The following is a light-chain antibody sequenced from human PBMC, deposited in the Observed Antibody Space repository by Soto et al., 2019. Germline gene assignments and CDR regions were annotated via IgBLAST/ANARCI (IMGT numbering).Light chain of an antibody. CDR3: QQSYSTHRT. J-gene: IGKJ1*01. V-gene: IGKV1-39*01. Sequence: DIQMTQSPSSLSASVGDRVTMPCRASQNISSYLNWYQQKPGKAPKLLIYAAPSLQNGVPSRFSGSGSGIDFTLTISSLQPEDFATYYCQQSYSTHRTFGQGTKVDIK. CDR2: AAP. CDR1: QNISSY.